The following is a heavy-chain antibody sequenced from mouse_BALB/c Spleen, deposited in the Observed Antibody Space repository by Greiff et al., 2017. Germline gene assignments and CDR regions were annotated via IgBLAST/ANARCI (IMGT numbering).Heavy chain of an antibody. V-gene: IGHV5-17*02. CDR3: ARDYYYGSYYFDY. CDR1: GFTFSSFG. J-gene: IGHJ2*01. Sequence: EVQLVESGGGLVQPGGSRKLSCAASGFTFSSFGMHWVRQAPEKGLEWVAYISSGSSTIYYADTVKGRFTISRDNPKNTLFLQMTSLRSEDTAMYYCARDYYYGSYYFDYWGQGTTLTVSS. D-gene: IGHD1-1*01. CDR2: ISSGSSTI.